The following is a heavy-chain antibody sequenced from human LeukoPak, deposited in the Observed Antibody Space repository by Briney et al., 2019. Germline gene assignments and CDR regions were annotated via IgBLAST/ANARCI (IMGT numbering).Heavy chain of an antibody. J-gene: IGHJ4*02. V-gene: IGHV3-64*01. CDR3: AGGSSWYRGIDY. D-gene: IGHD6-13*01. Sequence: GGSLRLSCAASGFTFSSYAMYWVRQAPGKGLEYVSAISTNGGSTYYANSVKGRFAISRDNSKNTLYLQMGSLRAEDMAVYYCAGGSSWYRGIDYWGQGTLVTVSS. CDR2: ISTNGGST. CDR1: GFTFSSYA.